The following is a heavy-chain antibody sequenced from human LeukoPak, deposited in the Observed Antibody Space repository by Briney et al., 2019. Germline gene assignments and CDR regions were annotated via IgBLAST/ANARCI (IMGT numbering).Heavy chain of an antibody. Sequence: PGRSPRLSCAASGFTFSSYAMHWVRQAPGKGLEWVAVISYDGSNKYYADSVKGRFTISRDNSKNTLYLQMNSLRAEDTAVYYCAREWGSGYFDYWGQGTLVTVSS. V-gene: IGHV3-30*01. CDR3: AREWGSGYFDY. CDR1: GFTFSSYA. CDR2: ISYDGSNK. D-gene: IGHD7-27*01. J-gene: IGHJ4*02.